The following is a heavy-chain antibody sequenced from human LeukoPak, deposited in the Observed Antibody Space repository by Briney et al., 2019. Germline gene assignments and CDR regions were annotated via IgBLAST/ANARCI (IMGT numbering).Heavy chain of an antibody. Sequence: PGGSLRLSCAGSGFSFSRYWMSWVRQAPGKGPEYIANIKEDGSEKYYVDSVKGRFIISRDNARNSLFLQMNSLRDDDTAVYYCAKWGVTEGAFDIWGQGTMVTVSS. V-gene: IGHV3-7*02. J-gene: IGHJ3*02. CDR2: IKEDGSEK. D-gene: IGHD1-26*01. CDR1: GFSFSRYW. CDR3: AKWGVTEGAFDI.